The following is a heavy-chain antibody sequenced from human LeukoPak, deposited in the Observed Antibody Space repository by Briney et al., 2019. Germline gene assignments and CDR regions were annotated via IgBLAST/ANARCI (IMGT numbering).Heavy chain of an antibody. D-gene: IGHD3-22*01. V-gene: IGHV4-34*01. Sequence: SETLSLTCAVYGGSFSGYYWSWIRQPPGKGLEWIGEINHSGSTNYNPSLKSRVTISVDTSKNQFSLKLSSVTAADTAVYYCAVGSGYFSRIFDYWGQGTLVTVSS. CDR3: AVGSGYFSRIFDY. CDR2: INHSGST. CDR1: GGSFSGYY. J-gene: IGHJ4*02.